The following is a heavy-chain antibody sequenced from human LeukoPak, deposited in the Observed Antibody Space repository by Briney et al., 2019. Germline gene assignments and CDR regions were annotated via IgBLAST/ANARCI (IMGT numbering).Heavy chain of an antibody. CDR3: VRDRELNY. D-gene: IGHD1-26*01. CDR2: IYNSGST. V-gene: IGHV4-61*05. Sequence: SETLSLTCTVSGGSIRSSYYYWGWIRQPPGKGLEWIGYIYNSGSTYYNPSLKSRVTISVDTSKNQFSLRLSSVTAADAAVYYCVRDRELNYWGQGTLVTVSS. CDR1: GGSIRSSYYY. J-gene: IGHJ4*02.